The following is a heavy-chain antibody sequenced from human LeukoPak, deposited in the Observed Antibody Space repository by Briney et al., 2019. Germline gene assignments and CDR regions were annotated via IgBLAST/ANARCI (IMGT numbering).Heavy chain of an antibody. J-gene: IGHJ5*02. CDR3: ARKWHIRVAARPGRYNWFDP. Sequence: SETLSLTCAVSGGSISSFYWSWIRQPPGKGLEWIGYVFYTGDTNSNPSLKSRVTMSLDTSKNQLSLRLASVTAADTAVYYCARKWHIRVAARPGRYNWFDPWGQGTLVTVSS. D-gene: IGHD6-6*01. CDR2: VFYTGDT. V-gene: IGHV4-59*08. CDR1: GGSISSFY.